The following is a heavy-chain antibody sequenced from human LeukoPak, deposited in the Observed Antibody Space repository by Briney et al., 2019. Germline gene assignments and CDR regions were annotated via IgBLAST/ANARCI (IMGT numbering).Heavy chain of an antibody. V-gene: IGHV3-21*01. Sequence: GGSLRLSCAASGFTFSSYSMNWVRQAPGKGLEWVSSISSSSSYIYYADSVKGRFTISRDNAKNSLYLQMNSLRAEDTAVYYCARESEEFSGSYYEDVWGKGTTVTVSS. CDR1: GFTFSSYS. D-gene: IGHD1-26*01. CDR3: ARESEEFSGSYYEDV. J-gene: IGHJ6*03. CDR2: ISSSSSYI.